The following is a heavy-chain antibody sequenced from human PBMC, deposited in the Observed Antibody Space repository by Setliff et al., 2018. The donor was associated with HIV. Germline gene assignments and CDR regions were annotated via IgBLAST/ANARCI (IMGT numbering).Heavy chain of an antibody. J-gene: IGHJ6*03. D-gene: IGHD4-17*01. V-gene: IGHV1-3*01. CDR1: GYTFATYA. CDR3: ARGRGNDYGDYSYYYYMDV. Sequence: ASVKVSCKASGYTFATYAVLWVRQAPGQRLESMGWINPGNGNTRYSQKFQGRVTISMDASATTLYLELSSLRSEYTAVYYCARGRGNDYGDYSYYYYMDVWGKGTTVTVSS. CDR2: INPGNGNT.